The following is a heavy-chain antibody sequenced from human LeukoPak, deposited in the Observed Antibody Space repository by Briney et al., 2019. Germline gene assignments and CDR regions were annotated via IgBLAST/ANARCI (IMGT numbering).Heavy chain of an antibody. CDR2: IYYSGST. V-gene: IGHV4-59*08. D-gene: IGHD3-10*01. CDR1: GGSISSYY. J-gene: IGHJ4*02. CDR3: ARHLWTTRGGFDY. Sequence: SETLSLTCTVSGGSISSYYWSWIRQPPGKGLEWIGYIYYSGSTNYNPSLKSRVTISVDTPKNQFSLKLSSVTAADTAVYYCARHLWTTRGGFDYWGQGTLVTVSS.